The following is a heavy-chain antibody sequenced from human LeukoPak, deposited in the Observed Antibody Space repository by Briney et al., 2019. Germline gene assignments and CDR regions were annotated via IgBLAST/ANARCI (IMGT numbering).Heavy chain of an antibody. J-gene: IGHJ6*02. CDR3: ARAGACSSTTCYTGFYYYYGMGV. CDR1: GYTFTSYA. D-gene: IGHD2-2*02. Sequence: ASVKVSCKASGYTFTSYALHWVHQAPGQRLEWMGWINAANGNTKYSQKFQGRVTITRDTSASTAYMELSSLRSEDTAVYYCARAGACSSTTCYTGFYYYYGMGVWGQGTTVTVSS. CDR2: INAANGNT. V-gene: IGHV1-3*01.